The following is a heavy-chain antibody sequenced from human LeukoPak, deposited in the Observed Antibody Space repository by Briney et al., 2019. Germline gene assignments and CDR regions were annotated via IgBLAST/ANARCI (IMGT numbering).Heavy chain of an antibody. Sequence: RASVKVSCKASGYTFTSYGIGWVRQAPGQGLEWMGWISAYNGNTNYAQKLQGRVTMTRDTSISTAYMELSRLRSDDTAVYYCARAYLGYCTNGVCPEGYWGQGTLVTVSS. CDR1: GYTFTSYG. CDR3: ARAYLGYCTNGVCPEGY. J-gene: IGHJ4*02. V-gene: IGHV1-18*01. D-gene: IGHD2-8*01. CDR2: ISAYNGNT.